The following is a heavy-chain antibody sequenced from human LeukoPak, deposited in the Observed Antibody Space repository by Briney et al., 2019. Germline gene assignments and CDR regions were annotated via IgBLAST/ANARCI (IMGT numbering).Heavy chain of an antibody. Sequence: GGSLRLSCAASGFTFSSYSMNWVRQAPGKGLEWVSSISSSSSYIYYADSVKGRFTISRDNAKNSLYLQMNSLRDEDTAVYYCANYLDTAMVFDYCGQGTLVTVSS. CDR2: ISSSSSYI. CDR3: ANYLDTAMVFDY. D-gene: IGHD5-18*01. V-gene: IGHV3-21*01. CDR1: GFTFSSYS. J-gene: IGHJ4*02.